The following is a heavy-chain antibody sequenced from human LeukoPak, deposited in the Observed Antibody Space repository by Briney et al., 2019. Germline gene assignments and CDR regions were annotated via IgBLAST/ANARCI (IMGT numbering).Heavy chain of an antibody. V-gene: IGHV4-59*11. CDR1: GDSIRNHY. Sequence: PSETLSLTCTVSGDSIRNHYWSWIRQPPGKGLECIGVIHYSGSTSYNPSVKSRVTISVDTSKNQFSLKLSSVTAADTAVYYCARGYSSGWFDYWGQGTLVTVSS. CDR2: IHYSGST. CDR3: ARGYSSGWFDY. J-gene: IGHJ4*02. D-gene: IGHD6-19*01.